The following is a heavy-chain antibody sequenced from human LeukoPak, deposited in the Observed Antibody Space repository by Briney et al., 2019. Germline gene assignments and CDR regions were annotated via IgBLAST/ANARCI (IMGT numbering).Heavy chain of an antibody. CDR2: IYYSGST. CDR3: ARVQIDILTGYWYFDY. Sequence: SETLSLTCTVSGGSISSYYWSWIRQPPGKGLEWIGYIYYSGSTNYNPSLKSRVTISVDTSKNQFSLKLSSVTTADTAVYYCARVQIDILTGYWYFDYWGQGTLVTVSS. V-gene: IGHV4-59*01. J-gene: IGHJ4*02. CDR1: GGSISSYY. D-gene: IGHD3-9*01.